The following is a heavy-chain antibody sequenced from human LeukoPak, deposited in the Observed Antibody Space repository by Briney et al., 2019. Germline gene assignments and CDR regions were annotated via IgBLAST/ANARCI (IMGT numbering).Heavy chain of an antibody. Sequence: SETLSLTCAVYGGSFSGYYWSWIRQPPGKGLEWIGEINHSGSTNYNPSLKSRVTISVDTSKNQFSLNLRSVTAADTAIYYCVRGRSTLVMAVGGLDSWGQGTPVTVSS. V-gene: IGHV4-34*01. CDR3: VRGRSTLVMAVGGLDS. CDR1: GGSFSGYY. CDR2: INHSGST. D-gene: IGHD5-24*01. J-gene: IGHJ4*02.